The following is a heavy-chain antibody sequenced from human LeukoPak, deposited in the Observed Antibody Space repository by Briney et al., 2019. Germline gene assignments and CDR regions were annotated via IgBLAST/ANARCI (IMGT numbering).Heavy chain of an antibody. CDR1: GFIFSCYW. D-gene: IGHD1-26*01. CDR3: ARGAGTGNYYAH. CDR2: INLDGSEK. V-gene: IGHV3-7*01. Sequence: PGGSLRLSCAASGFIFSCYWMTWVRQAPGKGLEWVANINLDGSEKWYVDSVRGRFTISRDNARNSLYLQMNGLRADDTAVYYCARGAGTGNYYAHWGQGTLVTVSS. J-gene: IGHJ4*02.